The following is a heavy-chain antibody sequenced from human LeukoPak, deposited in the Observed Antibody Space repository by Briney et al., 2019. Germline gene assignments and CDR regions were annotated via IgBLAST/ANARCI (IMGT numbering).Heavy chain of an antibody. D-gene: IGHD3-22*01. CDR1: GGTFSSYA. J-gene: IGHJ6*02. V-gene: IGHV1-69*01. CDR2: IIPIFGTA. Sequence: SVKVSCKASGGTFSSYAISWVRQAPGQGLEWMGGIIPIFGTANYAQKFQGRVTITADESTSTAYMELSSLRSEDTAVYYCARDLQYDSSGYYFHYYYGMDVWGQGTTVTVSS. CDR3: ARDLQYDSSGYYFHYYYGMDV.